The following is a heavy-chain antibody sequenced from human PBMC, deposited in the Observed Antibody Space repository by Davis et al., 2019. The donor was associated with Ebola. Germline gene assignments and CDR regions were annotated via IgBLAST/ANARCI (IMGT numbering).Heavy chain of an antibody. CDR2: INHSGST. Sequence: GSLRLSCSVSGGSISSGSYYWSWIRQPPGKGLEWIGEINHSGSTNYNPSLKSRVTISVDTSKNQFSLKLSSVTAADTADYYCARGELLDIWGQGTMVTVSS. J-gene: IGHJ3*02. D-gene: IGHD3-10*01. V-gene: IGHV4-39*07. CDR3: ARGELLDI. CDR1: GGSISSGSYY.